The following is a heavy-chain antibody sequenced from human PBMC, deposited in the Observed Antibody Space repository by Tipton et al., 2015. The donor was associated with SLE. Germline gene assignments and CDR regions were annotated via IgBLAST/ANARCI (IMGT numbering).Heavy chain of an antibody. V-gene: IGHV4-34*01. D-gene: IGHD3-3*01. CDR3: ARDLFVEFYRSWSDYAYYFDY. CDR1: GESLSGHY. Sequence: TLSLTCTVYGESLSGHYWIWIRQPPGKGLEWIGSIYHSGSTQYNPSLKSRVTISVDTSGNQVSLRLRSVTAADTAVYYCARDLFVEFYRSWSDYAYYFDYWGQGVLVTVSS. J-gene: IGHJ4*02. CDR2: IYHSGST.